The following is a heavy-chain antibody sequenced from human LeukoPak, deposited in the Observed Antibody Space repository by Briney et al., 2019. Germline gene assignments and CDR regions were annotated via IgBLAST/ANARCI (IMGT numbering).Heavy chain of an antibody. CDR3: AKSRSSLTMIVVVTQGDYFDY. CDR2: ISWNSGSI. V-gene: IGHV3-9*01. D-gene: IGHD3-22*01. J-gene: IGHJ4*02. Sequence: GRSLRLSCAASGFTFDDYAMHWVRQAPGKGLEWVSGISWNSGSIGYADSVKGRFTISRDNAKNSLYLQMNSLRAEDTALYYCAKSRSSLTMIVVVTQGDYFDYWGQGTLVTVSS. CDR1: GFTFDDYA.